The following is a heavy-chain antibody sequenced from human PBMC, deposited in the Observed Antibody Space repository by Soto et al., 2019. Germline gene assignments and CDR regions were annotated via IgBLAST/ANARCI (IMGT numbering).Heavy chain of an antibody. V-gene: IGHV1-24*01. CDR1: GYTLTELS. J-gene: IGHJ5*02. Sequence: ASVKVSCKVSGYTLTELSMHWVRQAPGKGLEWMGGFDPEDGETIYAQKFQGRVTMTEDTSTDTAYMELSSLRSEDTAVYYCATVLNDFWSGYYTGRWFDPWGQGTLVTVSS. CDR2: FDPEDGET. CDR3: ATVLNDFWSGYYTGRWFDP. D-gene: IGHD3-3*01.